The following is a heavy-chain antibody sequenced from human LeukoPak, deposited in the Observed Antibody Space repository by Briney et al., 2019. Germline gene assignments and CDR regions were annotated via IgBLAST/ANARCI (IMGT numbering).Heavy chain of an antibody. Sequence: SETLSLTCAVYGGSFSGYYWSWIRQPPGKGLEWIGEINHSGSTNYNPSLKSRVTISVDTSKNQFSLKLSSVTAADMAVYYCARTMVRGVIITKRHNWFDPWGQGTLVTVSS. CDR3: ARTMVRGVIITKRHNWFDP. CDR1: GGSFSGYY. D-gene: IGHD3-10*01. V-gene: IGHV4-34*01. CDR2: INHSGST. J-gene: IGHJ5*02.